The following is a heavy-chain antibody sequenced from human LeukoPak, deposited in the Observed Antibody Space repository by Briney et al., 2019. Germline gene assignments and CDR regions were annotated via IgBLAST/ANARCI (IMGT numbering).Heavy chain of an antibody. J-gene: IGHJ4*02. Sequence: PSQTLSLTCTVSGASISSGGYYWRWIRQHPGRGLEWLGYIYYSGSTYYNPSLKSRVNISLDTSKNQFSLKLSSVTAADTAVYYCARDLSGVISYWGRGTLVTVSS. D-gene: IGHD3-10*01. CDR2: IYYSGST. CDR1: GASISSGGYY. V-gene: IGHV4-31*03. CDR3: ARDLSGVISY.